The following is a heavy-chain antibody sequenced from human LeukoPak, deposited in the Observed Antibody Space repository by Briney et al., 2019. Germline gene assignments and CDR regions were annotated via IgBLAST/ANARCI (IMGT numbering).Heavy chain of an antibody. Sequence: PGGSLRLSCAASGFTFSSYAMHWVRQAPGKGLEWVAVISYDGSNKYYADSVKGRFTISRDNSKNTLYLQMNSLRAEDTAVYYCARARGSSSPHSTDYWGQGTLVTVSS. J-gene: IGHJ4*02. CDR1: GFTFSSYA. V-gene: IGHV3-30*01. CDR3: ARARGSSSPHSTDY. CDR2: ISYDGSNK. D-gene: IGHD6-6*01.